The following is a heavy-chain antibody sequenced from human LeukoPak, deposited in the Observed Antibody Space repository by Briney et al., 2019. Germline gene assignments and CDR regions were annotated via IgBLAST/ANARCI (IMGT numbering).Heavy chain of an antibody. CDR2: IFYSGST. CDR3: ARRDDGLGYNWFAP. CDR1: GGSISSNY. V-gene: IGHV4-59*08. J-gene: IGHJ5*02. Sequence: SETLSLTCTVSGGSISSNYWSWIRQPPGKGLEWIGYIFYSGSTSYNPSLKSRVTISVDTSKNQFSLNLSSVTAADTAVYYCARRDDGLGYNWFAPWGQGTLVTVSS. D-gene: IGHD1-1*01.